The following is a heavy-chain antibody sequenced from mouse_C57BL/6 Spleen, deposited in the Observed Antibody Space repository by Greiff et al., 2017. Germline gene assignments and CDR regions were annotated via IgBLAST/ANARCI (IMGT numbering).Heavy chain of an antibody. Sequence: DVKLQESGGGLVKPGGSLKLSCAASGFTFSDYGMHWVRQAPEKGLEWVAYISSGSSTIYYAATVKGRFTISRDNANNTLFLQMTSLRSEDTAMYYCARDYSKRFDYWGQGTTLTVSS. CDR1: GFTFSDYG. V-gene: IGHV5-17*01. D-gene: IGHD2-5*01. J-gene: IGHJ2*01. CDR3: ARDYSKRFDY. CDR2: ISSGSSTI.